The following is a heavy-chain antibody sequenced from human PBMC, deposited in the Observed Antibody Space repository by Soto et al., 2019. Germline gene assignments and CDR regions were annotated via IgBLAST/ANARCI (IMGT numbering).Heavy chain of an antibody. CDR3: ARGDNWNYGLRWFDP. CDR1: GYTFTSYG. D-gene: IGHD1-7*01. J-gene: IGHJ5*02. Sequence: GASVKVSCKASGYTFTSYGISWVRQAPGQGLEWMGWISAYNGNTNYAQKLQGRVTMTTATSTSTAYMELRRLRSDDPAVYSCARGDNWNYGLRWFDPWGQGTLVTVSS. V-gene: IGHV1-18*01. CDR2: ISAYNGNT.